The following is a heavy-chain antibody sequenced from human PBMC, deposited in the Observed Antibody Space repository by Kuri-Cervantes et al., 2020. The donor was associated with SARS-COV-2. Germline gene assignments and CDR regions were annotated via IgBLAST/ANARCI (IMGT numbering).Heavy chain of an antibody. CDR2: INHSGNT. CDR3: ARLKEYYDTSGYHNWFDP. Sequence: SETLSLTCAVYGGSFSDYYWSWVRQPPGKGLEWIGEINHSGNTNYDPSLKSRVTISIDTSKNQFSLKLSSVTAADTAMYYCARLKEYYDTSGYHNWFDPWGQGILVTVSS. D-gene: IGHD3-22*01. J-gene: IGHJ5*02. V-gene: IGHV4-34*01. CDR1: GGSFSDYY.